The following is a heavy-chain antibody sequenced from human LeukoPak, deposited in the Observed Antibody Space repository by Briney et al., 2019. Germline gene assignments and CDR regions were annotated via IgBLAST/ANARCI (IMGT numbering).Heavy chain of an antibody. CDR3: TRVIVEVPGVSDYCDY. Sequence: GGSLRLSCAASGFTFSSHWMYWVRQAPGKGLEWVANIKQDGGEAFYVDSVKGRFTISRDNAKSSLYLQMNSLRAEDTAVYYCTRVIVEVPGVSDYCDYWGQGTLVTVSS. CDR1: GFTFSSHW. D-gene: IGHD2-2*01. V-gene: IGHV3-7*05. J-gene: IGHJ4*02. CDR2: IKQDGGEA.